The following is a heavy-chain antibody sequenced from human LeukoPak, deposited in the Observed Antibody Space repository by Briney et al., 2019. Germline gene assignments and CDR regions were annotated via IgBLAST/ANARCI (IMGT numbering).Heavy chain of an antibody. V-gene: IGHV3-33*01. J-gene: IGHJ6*03. CDR1: GFTFSSYG. CDR3: ARGDSSSWYPVGYYYYMDV. CDR2: IWYDGSNK. D-gene: IGHD6-13*01. Sequence: GGSLRLSCAASGFTFSSYGMHWVRQAPGKGLEWVAVIWYDGSNKYYADSVKGRFTISRDNSKNTLYLQMNSLRAEDTAVYYCARGDSSSWYPVGYYYYMDVWGKGTTVTVSS.